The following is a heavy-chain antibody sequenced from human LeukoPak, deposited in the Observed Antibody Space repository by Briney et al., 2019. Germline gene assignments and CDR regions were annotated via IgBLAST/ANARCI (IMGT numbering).Heavy chain of an antibody. Sequence: ASVKVSCKASGYTFSAYDISWMRQAPAQGLEWMGGINTNTGNPTYAQGFTGRFVFSLDSSVSTAYLQIDSVEAEDTAVYFCARDLAVPGTARGYWGQGTLVTVSS. V-gene: IGHV7-4-1*01. CDR2: INTNTGNP. D-gene: IGHD6-19*01. CDR1: GYTFSAYD. J-gene: IGHJ4*02. CDR3: ARDLAVPGTARGY.